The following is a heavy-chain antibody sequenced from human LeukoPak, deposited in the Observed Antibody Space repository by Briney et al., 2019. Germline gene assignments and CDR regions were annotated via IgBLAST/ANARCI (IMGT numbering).Heavy chain of an antibody. CDR3: ARGRGLGVVSPYFDY. V-gene: IGHV3-7*03. D-gene: IGHD3-3*01. CDR1: GFSFSDYW. Sequence: GGSLRLSCAASGFSFSDYWMSWVRQAPGRGLEWVGNINQDGSQNSSVDSVKGRFTISRDNAKNIVSLQMNNLRAEDTAVYYCARGRGLGVVSPYFDYWGQGTLVTVSS. CDR2: INQDGSQN. J-gene: IGHJ4*02.